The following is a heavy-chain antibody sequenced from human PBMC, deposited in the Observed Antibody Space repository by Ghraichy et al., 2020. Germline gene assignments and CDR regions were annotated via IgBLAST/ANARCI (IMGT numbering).Heavy chain of an antibody. CDR2: FDPEDGET. CDR1: GYTLTELS. CDR3: ATSIHDYVWGSYRYGDPFDY. D-gene: IGHD3-16*02. V-gene: IGHV1-24*01. J-gene: IGHJ4*02. Sequence: VKVSCKVSGYTLTELSMHWVRQAPGKGLEWMGGFDPEDGETIYAQKIQGRVTMTEDTSTDTAYMELSSLRSEDTAVYYCATSIHDYVWGSYRYGDPFDYWGQGTLVTVSS.